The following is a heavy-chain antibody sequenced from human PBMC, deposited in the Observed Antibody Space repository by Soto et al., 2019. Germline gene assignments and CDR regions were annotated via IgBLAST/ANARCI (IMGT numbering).Heavy chain of an antibody. CDR2: IDWDDDK. CDR3: ARFHHGDYVIDY. Sequence: ASGPTLVNPTQTLTLTCTFSGFSLSTSGMCVSWIRQPPGKALEWLARIDWDDDKYYSTSLKTRLTISKDTSKNQVVLTMTNMDLLDTSTYYCARFHHGDYVIDYWGQGTLVTGSS. V-gene: IGHV2-70*11. J-gene: IGHJ4*02. CDR1: GFSLSTSGMC. D-gene: IGHD4-17*01.